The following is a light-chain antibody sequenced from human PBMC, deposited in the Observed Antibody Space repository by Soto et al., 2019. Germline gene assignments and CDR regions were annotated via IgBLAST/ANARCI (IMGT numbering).Light chain of an antibody. J-gene: IGKJ4*01. CDR3: MQALQTPRLT. CDR1: QSLLHSNGYNY. Sequence: DIVMTQSPLSLPVTPGEPASISCRSSQSLLHSNGYNYLDWYLQKPAQSPQLLIYLGSNRASGVPDRFSGSGSGTDFTLKISRVEAEDVGVYYCMQALQTPRLTFGGGTKVDIK. V-gene: IGKV2-28*01. CDR2: LGS.